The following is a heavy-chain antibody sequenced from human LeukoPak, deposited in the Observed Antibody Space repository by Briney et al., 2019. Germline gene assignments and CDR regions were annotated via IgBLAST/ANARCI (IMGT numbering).Heavy chain of an antibody. CDR1: GFTFSSYS. CDR2: ISSSSSTI. J-gene: IGHJ6*02. D-gene: IGHD7-27*01. V-gene: IGHV3-48*01. Sequence: GGSLRLSCAASGFTFSSYSMNWVRQAPGKGLEWVSYISSSSSTIYCADSVKGRFTISRDNAKNSLYLQMNSPRAEDTAVYYCARQLGSLYYYGMDVWGQGTTVTVSS. CDR3: ARQLGSLYYYGMDV.